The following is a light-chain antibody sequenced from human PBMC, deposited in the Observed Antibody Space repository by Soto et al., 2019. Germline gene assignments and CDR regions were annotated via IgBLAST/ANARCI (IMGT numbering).Light chain of an antibody. V-gene: IGLV1-44*01. J-gene: IGLJ1*01. CDR3: AAWDDSLNGLL. CDR1: SSNIGTNT. CDR2: STT. Sequence: QSVLTQPPSASRTPGQSVTISCSGSSSNIGTNTVNWYQQLPGTAPKLLIYSTTQRPSGVPDRFSGSQSGTSASLAISGLQSEDEADYYCAAWDDSLNGLLFGTGTKVTVL.